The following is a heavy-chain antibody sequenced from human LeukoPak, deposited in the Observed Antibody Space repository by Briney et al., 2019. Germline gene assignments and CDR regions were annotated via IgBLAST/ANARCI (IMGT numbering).Heavy chain of an antibody. D-gene: IGHD3-10*01. V-gene: IGHV3-7*01. CDR1: GFSFNTYW. CDR2: IKPDGGET. Sequence: PGGSLRLSCAASGFSFNTYWMSWVRQAPGKGLEWVANIKPDGGETYYVDSVKGRFTISRDNAKNSLSLQMNSLRAEDTAVYYCARAGWFGEFWGQGTLVTVSS. J-gene: IGHJ4*02. CDR3: ARAGWFGEF.